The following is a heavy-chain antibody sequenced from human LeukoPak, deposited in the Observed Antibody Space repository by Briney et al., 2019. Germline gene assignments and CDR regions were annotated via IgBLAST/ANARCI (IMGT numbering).Heavy chain of an antibody. CDR1: GFSLTTYP. CDR3: ARDIVNGPFVTSLES. D-gene: IGHD2-8*01. CDR2: ISSDGNTE. Sequence: GRSLRLSCAASGFSLTTYPMNWIRRVPGKGLEWVRHISSDGNTEYYADSVRVRFTMSRDNAKNSLDLHMNSLRTEDTAVYYCARDIVNGPFVTSLESWGQGALVTVSS. V-gene: IGHV3-48*03. J-gene: IGHJ4*02.